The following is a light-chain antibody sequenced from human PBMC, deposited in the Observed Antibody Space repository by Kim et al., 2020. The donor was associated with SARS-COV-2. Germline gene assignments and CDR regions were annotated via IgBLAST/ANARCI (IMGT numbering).Light chain of an antibody. CDR2: ASS. J-gene: IGKJ1*01. CDR3: QQSYSTLWS. CDR1: QTISRY. V-gene: IGKV1-39*01. Sequence: ASVGDRVTITCRASQTISRYISWYQQKPGKAPKLLIYASSNLHSGVPSRFSGSGSGTDFTLSINNLQPEDFATYYCQQSYSTLWSFGQGTKVDIK.